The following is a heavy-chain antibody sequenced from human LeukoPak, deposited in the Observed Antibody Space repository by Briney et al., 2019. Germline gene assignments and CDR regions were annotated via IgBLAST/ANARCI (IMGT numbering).Heavy chain of an antibody. CDR1: GGSISSGGYY. V-gene: IGHV4-30-2*01. CDR2: IYHSGST. J-gene: IGHJ4*02. CDR3: ARGRLRGFDY. Sequence: SETLSLTCTVSGGSISSGGYYWSWIRQPPGKGLEWIGYIYHSGSTYYNPSLKSRVTISVDRSKNQFSLKLSSVTAADTAVYYCARGRLRGFDYWGQGTLVTVSS.